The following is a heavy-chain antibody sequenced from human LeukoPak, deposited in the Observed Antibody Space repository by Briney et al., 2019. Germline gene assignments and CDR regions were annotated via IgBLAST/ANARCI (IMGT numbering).Heavy chain of an antibody. CDR2: VHLDGRT. CDR1: GGSISGYY. CDR3: AREGGFFRPLDY. Sequence: SETLSLTCTVSGGSISGYYWNWLRQPPGKGLEWIGEVHLDGRTNYNPSLKSRLTISVDLSENHISLELTSVTAADTAVYYCAREGGFFRPLDYSGQGTLVTVSS. J-gene: IGHJ4*02. D-gene: IGHD3-3*01. V-gene: IGHV4-59*12.